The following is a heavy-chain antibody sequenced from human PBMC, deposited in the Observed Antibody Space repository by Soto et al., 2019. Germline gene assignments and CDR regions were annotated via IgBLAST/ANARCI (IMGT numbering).Heavy chain of an antibody. CDR1: GGSISSGGYY. J-gene: IGHJ6*02. V-gene: IGHV4-31*03. CDR3: ARDRGCSSTSCYGGGMDV. CDR2: IYYSGST. D-gene: IGHD2-2*01. Sequence: KASETLSLTCTVSGGSISSGGYYWSWIRQHPGKGLEWIGYIYYSGSTYYNPSLKSRVTISVDTSKNQFSLKLSSVTAADTAVYYCARDRGCSSTSCYGGGMDVWGQGTTVTVSS.